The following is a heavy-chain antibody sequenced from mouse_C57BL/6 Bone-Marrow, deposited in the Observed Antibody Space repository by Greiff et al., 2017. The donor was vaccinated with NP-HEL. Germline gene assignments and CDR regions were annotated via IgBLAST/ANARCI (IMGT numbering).Heavy chain of an antibody. D-gene: IGHD1-1*01. Sequence: VQLQQPGAELVRPGTSVKLSCKASGYTFTSYWMHWVKQRPGQGLEWIGVIDPSDSYTNYNQKFKGKATLTVDTSSSTAYMQLSSLTSEDSAVYYSAREFDYYAWYFDVWGTGTTVTVSS. CDR2: IDPSDSYT. CDR1: GYTFTSYW. V-gene: IGHV1-59*01. J-gene: IGHJ1*03. CDR3: AREFDYYAWYFDV.